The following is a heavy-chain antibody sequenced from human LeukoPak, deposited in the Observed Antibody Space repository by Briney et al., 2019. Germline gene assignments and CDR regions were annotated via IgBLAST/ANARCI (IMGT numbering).Heavy chain of an antibody. Sequence: GASVKVSCKASGYTFTSYYMHWVRQAPGQGLEWMGRTNPSGGSTSYAQKFQGRVTMTRDMSTSTVYMELSSLRSEDTAVYYCARVPRVRYYGSGSPYYYYYYMDVWGKGTTVTVSS. CDR2: TNPSGGST. CDR1: GYTFTSYY. V-gene: IGHV1-46*01. J-gene: IGHJ6*03. CDR3: ARVPRVRYYGSGSPYYYYYYMDV. D-gene: IGHD3-10*01.